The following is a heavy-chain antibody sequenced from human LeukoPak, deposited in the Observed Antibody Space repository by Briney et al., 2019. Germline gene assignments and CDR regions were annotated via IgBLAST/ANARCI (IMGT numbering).Heavy chain of an antibody. CDR3: ARPNGGHGGHGAFDI. D-gene: IGHD2-8*01. Sequence: PSETLSLTCTVSGGSFTGYYWTWIRQTPGRGLEWIGYIYYSGSSNYNPSLKSRVTLSIDTSKNQFSLNLESVTAADTGVYYCARPNGGHGGHGAFDIWGQGTMVIVSS. J-gene: IGHJ3*02. V-gene: IGHV4-59*01. CDR2: IYYSGSS. CDR1: GGSFTGYY.